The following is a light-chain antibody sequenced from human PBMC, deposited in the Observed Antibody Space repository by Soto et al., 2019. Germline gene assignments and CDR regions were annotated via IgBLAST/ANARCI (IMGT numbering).Light chain of an antibody. V-gene: IGKV3-15*01. J-gene: IGKJ4*01. CDR3: KQYNNWPLT. Sequence: ILLAQAPGSQSFSSGERAPLSLRASQSVSSNLAWYKQKTGQAHRLLIYGESTRATGITARFSGSGSGTEFTLTISSLKSEDFAVYYCKQYNNWPLTVGGGTKVDIK. CDR1: QSVSSN. CDR2: GES.